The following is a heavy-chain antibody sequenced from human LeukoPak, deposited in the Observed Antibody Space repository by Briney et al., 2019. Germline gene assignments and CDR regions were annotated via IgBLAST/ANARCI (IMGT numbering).Heavy chain of an antibody. Sequence: SETLSLTCTVSGGSISSSSYYWGWLRQPPGKGLEWIGYIYYSGSTNYNPSLKSRVTRSVDTSKNQFSLKLSSVTAADTAVYYCARLSSSIYYYYGMDVWGQGTTVTVSS. D-gene: IGHD6-6*01. CDR1: GGSISSSSYY. J-gene: IGHJ6*02. V-gene: IGHV4-61*05. CDR2: IYYSGST. CDR3: ARLSSSIYYYYGMDV.